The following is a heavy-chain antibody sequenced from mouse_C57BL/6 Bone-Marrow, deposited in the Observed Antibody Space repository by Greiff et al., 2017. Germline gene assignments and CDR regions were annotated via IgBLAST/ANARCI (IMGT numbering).Heavy chain of an antibody. V-gene: IGHV5-16*01. CDR1: GFTFSDYY. Sequence: EVQRVESEGGLVQPGSSMKLSCTASGFTFSDYYMAWVRQVPEKGLEWVANINYDGSSTYYLDSLKSRFIISRDNAKNILYLQMSSLKSEDTATYYCARGTDLLRDYWGQGTTLTVSS. CDR3: ARGTDLLRDY. J-gene: IGHJ2*01. D-gene: IGHD2-1*01. CDR2: INYDGSST.